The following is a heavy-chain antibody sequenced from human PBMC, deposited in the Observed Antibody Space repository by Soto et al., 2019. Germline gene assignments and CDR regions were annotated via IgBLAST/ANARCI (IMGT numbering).Heavy chain of an antibody. J-gene: IGHJ6*02. CDR3: ARGISTTRYYYSYGMDV. V-gene: IGHV1-46*01. CDR2: INPSGGIT. Sequence: GASVKISCKASGHTLTSYYLHWVRQAPGQGPEWMGIINPSGGITNDAQKFQDRVTMTSDTSTSTVYMELSSLRSEDTAVYYCARGISTTRYYYSYGMDVWGQGTTVTVSS. D-gene: IGHD2-2*01. CDR1: GHTLTSYY.